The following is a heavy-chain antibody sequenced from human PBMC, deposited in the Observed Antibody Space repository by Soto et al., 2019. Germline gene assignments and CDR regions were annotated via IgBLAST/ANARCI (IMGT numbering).Heavy chain of an antibody. D-gene: IGHD2-2*02. V-gene: IGHV4-34*01. CDR1: GGSFSGYY. CDR2: INHSGST. CDR3: ARGEVVPAAINWFDP. J-gene: IGHJ5*02. Sequence: LSLTCAVYGGSFSGYYWSWIRQPPGKGLEWIGEINHSGSTNYNPSLKSRVTISVDTSKNQFSLKLSSVTAADTAVYYCARGEVVPAAINWFDPWGQGTLVTVSS.